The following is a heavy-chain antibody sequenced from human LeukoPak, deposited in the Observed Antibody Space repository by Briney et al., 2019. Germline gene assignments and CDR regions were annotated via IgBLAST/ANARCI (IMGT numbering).Heavy chain of an antibody. J-gene: IGHJ6*02. V-gene: IGHV1-2*06. CDR2: INPNSGGT. CDR1: GYTFTGYY. CDR3: ARASIAAAGANKDYYYYGMDV. D-gene: IGHD6-13*01. Sequence: ASVNVSCKASGYTFTGYYMHWVRQAPGQGLEWMGRINPNSGGTNYAQKFQGRVTMTRDTSISTAYMELSRLRSDDTAVYYCARASIAAAGANKDYYYYGMDVWGQGTTVTVSS.